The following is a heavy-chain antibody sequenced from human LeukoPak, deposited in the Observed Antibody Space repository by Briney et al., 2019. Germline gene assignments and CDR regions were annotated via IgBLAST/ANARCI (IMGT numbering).Heavy chain of an antibody. J-gene: IGHJ6*02. CDR2: IYYSGST. Sequence: SETLSLTCTVSGGSISSSSYYWGWIRQPPGKGLEWIGSIYYSGSTYYNPSLKSRVTISVDTSKNQFSLKLSPVTAADTAVYHCARLPRGYSYGYYYYYGMDVWGQGTTVTVSS. CDR3: ARLPRGYSYGYYYYYGMDV. D-gene: IGHD5-18*01. CDR1: GGSISSSSYY. V-gene: IGHV4-39*01.